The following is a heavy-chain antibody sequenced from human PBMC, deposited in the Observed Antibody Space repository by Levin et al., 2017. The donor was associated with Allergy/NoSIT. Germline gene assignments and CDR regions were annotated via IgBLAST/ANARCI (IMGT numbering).Heavy chain of an antibody. CDR2: ISGSGGST. CDR1: GFIFNTYA. Sequence: PSETLSLTCAASGFIFNTYAMNWVRQAPGKGLEWVSAISGSGGSTFYADSVKGRFTISRDNSKNTLYLQVNSLRAEDTAVYYCGPLPYYWGQGTLVTVSS. CDR3: GPLPYY. V-gene: IGHV3-23*01. J-gene: IGHJ4*02.